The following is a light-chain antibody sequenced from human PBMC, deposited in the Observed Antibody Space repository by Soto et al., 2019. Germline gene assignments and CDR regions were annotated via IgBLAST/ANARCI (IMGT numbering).Light chain of an antibody. CDR3: SSYTSSSTPYV. Sequence: QSVLTQPPSVSGAPGQRVTISCTGSNSNIGAGYNYVSWYQQHPGKAPKLMIYEVSNRPSGVSNRFSGSKSGNTASLTISGLQAEDEADYYCSSYTSSSTPYVFGTETKVT. V-gene: IGLV2-14*01. CDR2: EVS. J-gene: IGLJ1*01. CDR1: NSNIGAGYNY.